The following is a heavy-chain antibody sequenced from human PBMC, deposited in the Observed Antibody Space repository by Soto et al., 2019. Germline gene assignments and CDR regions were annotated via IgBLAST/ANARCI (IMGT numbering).Heavy chain of an antibody. D-gene: IGHD3-10*01. CDR1: GFTFSDYY. V-gene: IGHV3-11*01. Sequence: PGGSLRLSCAASGFTFSDYYMSWIRQAPGKGLEWVSYISSSGSTIYYADSVKGRFTISRDNAKNSLYLQMNSLRAEDTAVYYCARDLSYGSDPNWFDPWGQGPLVTVSS. J-gene: IGHJ5*02. CDR2: ISSSGSTI. CDR3: ARDLSYGSDPNWFDP.